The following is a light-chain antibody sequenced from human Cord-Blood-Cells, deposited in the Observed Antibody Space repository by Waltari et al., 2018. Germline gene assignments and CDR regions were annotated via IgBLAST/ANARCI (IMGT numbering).Light chain of an antibody. CDR2: WAS. J-gene: IGKJ1*01. CDR3: QQYYSTPQT. V-gene: IGKV4-1*01. CDR1: QSVLYSSNNKNY. Sequence: DIVMTQPPDSLAVSLGERATINCKSSQSVLYSSNNKNYLAWYQQKPGQPRERLIVWASTRESGVPDRFSGSGSGTDFTLTISSLQAEDVAVYYCQQYYSTPQTFGQGTKVEIK.